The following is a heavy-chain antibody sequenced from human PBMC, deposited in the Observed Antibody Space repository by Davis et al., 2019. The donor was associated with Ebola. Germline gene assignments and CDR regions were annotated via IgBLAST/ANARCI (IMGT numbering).Heavy chain of an antibody. CDR1: GGSISSYY. CDR3: ARHILEGLDWLLYQDAFDI. Sequence: SETLSLTCTVSGGSISSYYWSWIRQPPGKGLEWIGYIYYSGSTNYNPSLKIRVTISVDTSKNQFSLKLSSVTAADTAVYYCARHILEGLDWLLYQDAFDIWGQGTMVTVSS. V-gene: IGHV4-59*08. CDR2: IYYSGST. D-gene: IGHD3-9*01. J-gene: IGHJ3*02.